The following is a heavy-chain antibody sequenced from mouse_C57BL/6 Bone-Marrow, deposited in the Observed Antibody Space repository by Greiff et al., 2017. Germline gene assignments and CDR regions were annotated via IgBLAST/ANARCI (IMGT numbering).Heavy chain of an antibody. CDR3: ARVGDYEDAMDY. V-gene: IGHV2-2*01. D-gene: IGHD2-13*01. J-gene: IGHJ4*01. Sequence: VMLVESGPGLVQPSQSLSITCTVSGFSLTSYGVHWVRQSPGKGLEWLGVIWSGGSTDYNAAFISRLSISKDNSKSQVFFKMNSLQADDTAIYYCARVGDYEDAMDYWGQGTSVTVSS. CDR2: IWSGGST. CDR1: GFSLTSYG.